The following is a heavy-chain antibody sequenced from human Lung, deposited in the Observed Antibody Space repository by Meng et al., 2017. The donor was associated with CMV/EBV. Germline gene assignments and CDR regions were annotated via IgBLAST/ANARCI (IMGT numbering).Heavy chain of an antibody. CDR3: AKDQRAMIVVVIGVDYYYYGMDV. V-gene: IGHV3-30*02. CDR2: IRYDGSNK. CDR1: GFTFRTHV. J-gene: IGHJ6*02. D-gene: IGHD3-22*01. Sequence: XAALGFTFRTHVMPWVRQAPGKGLEWVAFIRYDGSNKYYADSVKGRFTISRDNSKNTLYLQMNSLRAEDTAVYYCAKDQRAMIVVVIGVDYYYYGMDVXGQGXTVTVSS.